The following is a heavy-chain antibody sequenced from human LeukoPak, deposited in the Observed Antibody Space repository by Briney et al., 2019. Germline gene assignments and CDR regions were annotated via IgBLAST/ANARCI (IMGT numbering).Heavy chain of an antibody. CDR3: ARWNGYYH. J-gene: IGHJ5*02. D-gene: IGHD3-3*01. Sequence: GGSLRLSCAASGFSFSGYYMSWVRQAPGKGLEWVANIKQDGSEKYYLDSVEGRFTISRDNAKNSLYLQMNSLRAEDTAVYYCARWNGYYHWGRGTLVTVSS. V-gene: IGHV3-7*05. CDR1: GFSFSGYY. CDR2: IKQDGSEK.